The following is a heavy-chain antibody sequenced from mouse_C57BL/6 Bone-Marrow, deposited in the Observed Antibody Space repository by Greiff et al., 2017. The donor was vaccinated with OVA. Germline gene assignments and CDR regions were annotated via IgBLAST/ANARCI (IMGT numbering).Heavy chain of an antibody. Sequence: QVQLQQSGAELARPGASVKLSCKASGYTFTSYGISWVKQRTGQGLEWIGEIYPRSGNTSYTEKFTGQATLTADKTSSTAYMELRSLTSEDSAVYFCEVYYYGPWYFDVWGTGTTVTVSS. J-gene: IGHJ1*03. CDR2: IYPRSGNT. CDR3: EVYYYGPWYFDV. D-gene: IGHD1-1*01. CDR1: GYTFTSYG. V-gene: IGHV1-81*01.